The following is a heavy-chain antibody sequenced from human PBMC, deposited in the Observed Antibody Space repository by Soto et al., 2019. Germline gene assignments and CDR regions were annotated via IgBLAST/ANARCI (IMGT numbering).Heavy chain of an antibody. D-gene: IGHD6-19*01. J-gene: IGHJ1*01. V-gene: IGHV1-69*02. CDR2: IIPILGIA. CDR3: ASSGWGGEYFQH. CDR1: GGTFSSYT. Sequence: QVQLVQSGAEVKKPGSSVKVSCKASGGTFSSYTISWGRQAPGQGLEWMGRIIPILGIANYAQKLQGRVTITADKTTSTAYMELSSLRSEDTAVYYCASSGWGGEYFQHWGQGTLVTVSS.